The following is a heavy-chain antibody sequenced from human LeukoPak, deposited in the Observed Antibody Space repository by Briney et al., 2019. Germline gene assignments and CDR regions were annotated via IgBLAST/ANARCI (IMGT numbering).Heavy chain of an antibody. CDR2: ILASGTDT. Sequence: GGSLRLSCAASGFTFTDYAMSWVCQAPGKGLEWVSSILASGTDTFYADSVKGRFTISRDNSKNTLFLQMDSLGAEDTAVYYCAKDSHGVTFRDPFDIWGQGTVVTVSS. J-gene: IGHJ3*02. D-gene: IGHD2-8*01. CDR3: AKDSHGVTFRDPFDI. V-gene: IGHV3-23*01. CDR1: GFTFTDYA.